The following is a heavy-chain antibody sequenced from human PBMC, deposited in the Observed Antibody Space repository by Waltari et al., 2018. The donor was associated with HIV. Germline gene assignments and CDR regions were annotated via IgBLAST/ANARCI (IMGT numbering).Heavy chain of an antibody. CDR2: ISSGSNL. J-gene: IGHJ4*02. D-gene: IGHD4-17*01. CDR1: GFTFSSYS. CDR3: ARDLTVTTTAFFDY. V-gene: IGHV3-21*02. Sequence: EVQLVESGGGLVKPGGSLRLSCAASGFTFSSYSMNWVRRAPGKGLEWVSSISSGSNLYYADSLRGRFTTSRDDAQNSLYLQMNSLKAEDTAVYYCARDLTVTTTAFFDYWGQGTLVTVSS.